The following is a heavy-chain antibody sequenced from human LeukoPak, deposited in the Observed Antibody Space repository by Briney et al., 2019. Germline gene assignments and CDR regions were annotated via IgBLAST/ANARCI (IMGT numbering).Heavy chain of an antibody. Sequence: PGGSLRLSCAASGFTFSSYNMNWVRQAPGKGLEWVSSISGSSTYIYYADSVKGRFTISRDNAKNSLYLQMNSLRAEDTAVYYCVKDPYDSSGYYYVGDYWGQGTLVTVS. D-gene: IGHD3-22*01. CDR3: VKDPYDSSGYYYVGDY. J-gene: IGHJ4*02. CDR1: GFTFSSYN. V-gene: IGHV3-21*01. CDR2: ISGSSTYI.